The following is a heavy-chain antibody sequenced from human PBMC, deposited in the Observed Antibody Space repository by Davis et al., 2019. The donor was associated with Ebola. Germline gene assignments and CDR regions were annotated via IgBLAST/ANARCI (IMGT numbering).Heavy chain of an antibody. Sequence: MPSETLSLTCAVSGVSISSRSWWSLVRQSPGKGLEWIGEISDIGNTKYNPSLTGRVTMSIDKSKNQFSLRLTSVTAADAAVYYCAGQWKILRVWSVWGQGTTVTVSS. CDR3: AGQWKILRVWSV. V-gene: IGHV4-4*02. D-gene: IGHD2-15*01. J-gene: IGHJ6*02. CDR2: ISDIGNT. CDR1: GVSISSRSW.